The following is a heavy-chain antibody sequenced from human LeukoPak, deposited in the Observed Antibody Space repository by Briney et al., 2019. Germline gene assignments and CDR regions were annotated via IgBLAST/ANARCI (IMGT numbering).Heavy chain of an antibody. V-gene: IGHV1-69*13. Sequence: SVKVPCKASGYTFTSYYMHWVRQAPGQGLEWMGGIIPIFGTANYAQKFQGRVTITADESTSTAYMELSSLRSEDTAVYYCARAERITIFGVVINNWFDPWGQGTLVTVSS. J-gene: IGHJ5*02. CDR2: IIPIFGTA. CDR3: ARAERITIFGVVINNWFDP. CDR1: GYTFTSYY. D-gene: IGHD3-3*01.